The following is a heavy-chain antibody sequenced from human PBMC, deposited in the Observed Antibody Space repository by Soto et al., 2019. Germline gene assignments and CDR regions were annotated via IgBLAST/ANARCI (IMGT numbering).Heavy chain of an antibody. CDR2: ISYDGSNK. D-gene: IGHD6-19*01. V-gene: IGHV3-30*18. CDR3: AKALLAVAGNAPLQH. J-gene: IGHJ1*01. Sequence: QVQLVESGGGVVQPGRSLRLSCAASGFTFSSYGMHWVRQAPGKGLEWVAVISYDGSNKYYVDSVKGRFTISRDNSKNTLYLQMNSLRAEDTAVYYCAKALLAVAGNAPLQHWGQGTLVTVSS. CDR1: GFTFSSYG.